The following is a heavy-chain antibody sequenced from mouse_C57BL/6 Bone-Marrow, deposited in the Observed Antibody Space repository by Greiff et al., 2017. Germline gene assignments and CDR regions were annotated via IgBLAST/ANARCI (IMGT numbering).Heavy chain of an antibody. CDR1: GYTFTDYY. V-gene: IGHV1-76*01. D-gene: IGHD1-1*01. J-gene: IGHJ4*01. CDR3: ARILRYAMDY. CDR2: IYPGSGNT. Sequence: VQLQQSGAELVRPGASVKLSCKASGYTFTDYYINWVKQRPGQGLEWIARIYPGSGNTYYNEKFKGKATLTAEKSSSTAYMQLSSLTSEDSAVYFCARILRYAMDYWGQGTSVTVSS.